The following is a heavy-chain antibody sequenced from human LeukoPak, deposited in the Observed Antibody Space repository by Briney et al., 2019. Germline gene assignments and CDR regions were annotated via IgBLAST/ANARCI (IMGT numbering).Heavy chain of an antibody. CDR2: ISSSSSTV. J-gene: IGHJ4*02. CDR1: GFTFSSYS. Sequence: GGSLRLSCAASGFTFSSYSMNWVRQAPGKGLEWASYISSSSSTVYYADSVKGRITISRDNAKNSLYLQMNSLRAEDTAVYYCARDSDFTNFDYWGQGTLVTVSS. V-gene: IGHV3-48*01. CDR3: ARDSDFTNFDY.